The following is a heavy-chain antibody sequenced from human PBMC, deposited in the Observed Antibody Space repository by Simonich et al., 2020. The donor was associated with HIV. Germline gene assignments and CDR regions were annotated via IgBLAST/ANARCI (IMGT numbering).Heavy chain of an antibody. CDR3: ARGTRFDY. Sequence: VQLVQSGAEVKKPGSSVKVSCKASGYTFIGYYMHWVRQAPGQGLEWMGRFHPNSGGTNKAKKLQELQGRVTMTTDTSTSTVYMELRSLTSDDTAVYYCARGTRFDYWGQGTLVIVSS. CDR1: GYTFIGYY. D-gene: IGHD1-7*01. CDR2: FHPNSGGT. V-gene: IGHV1-2*06. J-gene: IGHJ4*02.